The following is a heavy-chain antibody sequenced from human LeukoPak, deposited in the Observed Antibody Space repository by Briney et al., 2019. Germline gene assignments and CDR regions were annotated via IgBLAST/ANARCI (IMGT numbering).Heavy chain of an antibody. Sequence: GGSLRLSCAASGYRFSAYWMSWVRQAPGKGLEWVANIKQDGSEKYYGDSVRGRFTISRDNAKNSVYLQMNSLRAEDTAVYYCARDGLPFDSWSQGTLVTVPS. D-gene: IGHD3/OR15-3a*01. CDR1: GYRFSAYW. CDR2: IKQDGSEK. J-gene: IGHJ4*02. V-gene: IGHV3-7*03. CDR3: ARDGLPFDS.